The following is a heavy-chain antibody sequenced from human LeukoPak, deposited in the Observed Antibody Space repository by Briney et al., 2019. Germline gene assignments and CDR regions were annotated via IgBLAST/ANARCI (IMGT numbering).Heavy chain of an antibody. J-gene: IGHJ4*02. CDR2: INHSGST. Sequence: SETLSLTCAVYGGSFSGYYWSWIRQPPGKGLEWIGEINHSGSTNYNPSLKSRVTISVDTSKSQFSLKLSSGTAADTAVYYCARGQYYYDSSGYDYWGQGTLVTVSS. V-gene: IGHV4-34*01. CDR1: GGSFSGYY. D-gene: IGHD3-22*01. CDR3: ARGQYYYDSSGYDY.